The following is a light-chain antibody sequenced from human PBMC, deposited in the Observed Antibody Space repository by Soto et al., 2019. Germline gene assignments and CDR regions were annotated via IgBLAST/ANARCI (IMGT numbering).Light chain of an antibody. CDR1: QSVSSD. Sequence: IVMTQSPATLSVSPGERATLSCRASQSVSSDLAWYQQKPGQAPRLLIYGASTRATGIPARFSGSGSGTEFTLNISSLQSEDFEVYYCQQYNNWRSFGQGAKLEI. J-gene: IGKJ2*01. CDR3: QQYNNWRS. CDR2: GAS. V-gene: IGKV3-15*01.